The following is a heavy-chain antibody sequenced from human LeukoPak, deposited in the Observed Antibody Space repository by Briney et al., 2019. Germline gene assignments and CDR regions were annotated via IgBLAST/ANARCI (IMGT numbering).Heavy chain of an antibody. CDR1: GFTFDDYA. V-gene: IGHV3-43*02. J-gene: IGHJ4*02. D-gene: IGHD3-10*01. Sequence: LAGGSLRLSCAASGFTFDDYAMHWVRQAPGKGLEWVSLISGDGGRTYYADSVKGRFTISRDNSKNSLYLQMNSLRAEDTALYYCAKDPYGSESYCDYWGQGNLVSVSS. CDR2: ISGDGGRT. CDR3: AKDPYGSESYCDY.